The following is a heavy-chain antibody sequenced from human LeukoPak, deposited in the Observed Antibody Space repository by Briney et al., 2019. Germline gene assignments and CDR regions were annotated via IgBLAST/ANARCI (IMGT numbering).Heavy chain of an antibody. CDR1: GGSDSNDNVA. Sequence: SQTLSLTCAISGGSDSNDNVAWNGLRQSPSRGVEWLGRTYYRSKWYTDNAIVGIVHLINTPDTSNNHVSPQLTSVTPEDMAVYYCASEPITMVRGVISRWFDPWGQGTLVMVSS. V-gene: IGHV6-1*01. CDR2: TYYRSKWYT. CDR3: ASEPITMVRGVISRWFDP. D-gene: IGHD3-10*01. J-gene: IGHJ5*02.